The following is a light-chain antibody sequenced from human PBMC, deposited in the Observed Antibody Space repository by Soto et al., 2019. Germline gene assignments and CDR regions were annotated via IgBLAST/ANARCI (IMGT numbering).Light chain of an antibody. CDR2: KAS. CDR3: QHSNIYLEA. J-gene: IGKJ1*01. CDR1: QTISSW. Sequence: DIHRTHAPSTLSVSLGYRFAGTCRASQTISSWLAWHQQKPGKAPKLLIYKASTLKSGVPSRFSGSGSGTEFTLTISSLQPDDFASYCCQHSNIYLEAFGQGTKVDVK. V-gene: IGKV1-5*03.